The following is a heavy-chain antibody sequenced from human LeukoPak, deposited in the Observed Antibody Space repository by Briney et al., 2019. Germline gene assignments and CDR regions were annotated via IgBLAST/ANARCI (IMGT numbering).Heavy chain of an antibody. D-gene: IGHD3-22*01. Sequence: GGSLRLSCAASGFTFSSYEMNWVRQAPGKGLEWVSYISSSGSTIYYADSVKGRFTISRDNAKNSLHLQMNSLRAEDTAVYYCASADSSGYYMADYWGQGTLVTVSS. J-gene: IGHJ4*02. V-gene: IGHV3-48*03. CDR1: GFTFSSYE. CDR3: ASADSSGYYMADY. CDR2: ISSSGSTI.